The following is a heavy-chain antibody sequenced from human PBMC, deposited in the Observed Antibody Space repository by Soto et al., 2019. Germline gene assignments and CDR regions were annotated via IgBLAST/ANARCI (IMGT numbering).Heavy chain of an antibody. CDR3: ARDEALAGNGKIVF. Sequence: QVQLVESGGGVVQPGRSLRLSCAASVFIFSTYALHWVRQAPGKGLEWVAVISYDGSNKYYADSVKGRFTISRDNSKNTVSLQMNSMITEDPAVYYCARDEALAGNGKIVFWGQGPPVTGSS. V-gene: IGHV3-30-3*01. J-gene: IGHJ4*02. CDR2: ISYDGSNK. CDR1: VFIFSTYA. D-gene: IGHD6-19*01.